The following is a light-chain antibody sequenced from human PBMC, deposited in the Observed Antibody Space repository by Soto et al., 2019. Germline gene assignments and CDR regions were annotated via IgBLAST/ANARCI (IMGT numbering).Light chain of an antibody. Sequence: DVVMTQSPLSLPVTLGQPASISCRSSQSRVYSDGNSYLNWFQQRPGQSPRRLIYKVSNRDSGVPDRFRGRGTGTDFTLKISRVEAEDVRVNYCMQGTHGPPTVGQGTKVEIK. CDR1: QSRVYSDGNSY. CDR2: KVS. CDR3: MQGTHGPPT. V-gene: IGKV2-30*01. J-gene: IGKJ1*01.